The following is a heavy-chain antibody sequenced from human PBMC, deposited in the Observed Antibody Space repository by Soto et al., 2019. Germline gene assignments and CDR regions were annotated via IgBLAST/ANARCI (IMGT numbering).Heavy chain of an antibody. CDR2: INHSGST. D-gene: IGHD6-6*01. V-gene: IGHV4-34*01. CDR3: ARAKTAARYGMGV. J-gene: IGHJ6*02. CDR1: GGSFSGYY. Sequence: SETLSLTCAVYGGSFSGYYCSWIRQPPWKGLEWIGEINHSGSTNYNPSLKSRVTISVDTSKNQFSLKLSSVTAADTAVYYCARAKTAARYGMGVWGQRTTVAVCS.